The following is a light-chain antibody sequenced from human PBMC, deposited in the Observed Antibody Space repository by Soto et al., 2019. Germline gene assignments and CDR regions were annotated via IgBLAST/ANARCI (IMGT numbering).Light chain of an antibody. CDR1: TGAVTSGHY. V-gene: IGLV7-46*01. CDR3: LLSDSGPRV. Sequence: AVVTQEHSLTVSPGGTVTLTCGSSTGAVTSGHYPYWFQQKPGQGPRTLIYDTSNKHSWTPARFSGSLLGDKAALTLSGAQPEDEAEYHCLLSDSGPRVFGGWTKVTVL. J-gene: IGLJ2*01. CDR2: DTS.